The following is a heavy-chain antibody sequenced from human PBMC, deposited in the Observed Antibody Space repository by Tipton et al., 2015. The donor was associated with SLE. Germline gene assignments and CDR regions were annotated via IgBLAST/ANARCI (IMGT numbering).Heavy chain of an antibody. CDR2: IYYSGST. Sequence: TLSLTCTVSGVSISTYYWTWIRQPPGKGLEWIAYIYYSGSTEYNPSLKSRATISIDTSKSQFSLKLASVTAADTAVYFCASLGTDYGDHWGQGALATVSS. J-gene: IGHJ4*02. CDR3: ASLGTDYGDH. D-gene: IGHD3-16*01. CDR1: GVSISTYY. V-gene: IGHV4-59*01.